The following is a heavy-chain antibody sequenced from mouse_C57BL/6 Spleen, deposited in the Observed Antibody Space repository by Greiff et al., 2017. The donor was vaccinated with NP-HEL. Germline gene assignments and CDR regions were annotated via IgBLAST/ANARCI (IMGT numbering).Heavy chain of an antibody. Sequence: EVQLVESGGGLVQPGGSLSLSCAASGFTFTDYYMSWVRQPPGKALEWLGFIRNKANGYTTEYSASVKGRFTISRDNSQSILYLQMNAMRAEDSATYYCARYIWMGCNYFDYWGQGTTLTVSS. CDR1: GFTFTDYY. V-gene: IGHV7-3*01. D-gene: IGHD2-3*01. CDR2: IRNKANGYTT. J-gene: IGHJ2*01. CDR3: ARYIWMGCNYFDY.